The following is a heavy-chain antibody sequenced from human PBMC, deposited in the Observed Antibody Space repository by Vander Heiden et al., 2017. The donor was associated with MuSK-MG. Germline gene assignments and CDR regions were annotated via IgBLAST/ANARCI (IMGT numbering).Heavy chain of an antibody. Sequence: EVQLVESGGGLVQPGGSLRLSCAASGFSVSSNYMSWVRQAPGKGLEWVSVIYSGGSIYYADSVKGRFTISRHNSKNTLYLQMNSLRPEDTAVYYCARDGDGGNWYNLWGQGTLVTVSS. V-gene: IGHV3-53*04. J-gene: IGHJ4*02. CDR1: GFSVSSNY. CDR2: IYSGGSI. D-gene: IGHD2-21*01. CDR3: ARDGDGGNWYNL.